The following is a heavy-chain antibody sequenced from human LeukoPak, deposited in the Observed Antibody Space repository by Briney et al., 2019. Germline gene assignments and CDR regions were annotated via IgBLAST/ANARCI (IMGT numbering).Heavy chain of an antibody. D-gene: IGHD2-15*01. J-gene: IGHJ5*02. CDR2: ISSSGSTI. CDR1: GFTFSGYE. Sequence: PGGSLRLSCAASGFTFSGYEMNWVRQAPGKGLEWVSYISSSGSTIYYADSVKGRFTISRDNAKNSLYLQMNSLRAEDTAVYYCASLSPIVVVVAASPGWFDPWGQGTLVTVSS. CDR3: ASLSPIVVVVAASPGWFDP. V-gene: IGHV3-48*03.